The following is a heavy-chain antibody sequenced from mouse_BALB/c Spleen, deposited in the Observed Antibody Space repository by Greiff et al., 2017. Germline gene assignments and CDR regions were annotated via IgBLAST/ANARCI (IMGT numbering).Heavy chain of an antibody. CDR3: AIYYDYAMDY. Sequence: VKLVESGPGLVQPSQSLSITCTVSGFSLTSYGVHWVRQSPGKGLEWLGVIWSGGSTDYNAAFISRLSISKDNSKSQVFFKMNSLQANDTAIYYCAIYYDYAMDYWGQGTSVTVSS. CDR1: GFSLTSYG. CDR2: IWSGGST. V-gene: IGHV2-2*02. J-gene: IGHJ4*01. D-gene: IGHD2-4*01.